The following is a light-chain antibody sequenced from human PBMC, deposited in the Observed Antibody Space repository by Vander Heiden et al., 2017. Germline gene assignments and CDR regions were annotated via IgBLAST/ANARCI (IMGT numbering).Light chain of an antibody. CDR1: CPNIGSNT. CDR2: SNN. CDR3: AAWDDSLNGVV. Sequence: QSVLTQPPSASGTPGQRVPISCSGSCPNIGSNTVNWYRQLPGTAPNLLIYSNNQRPAGVPDRFSGSKSGTAASLAISGRQSEDEADYYCAAWDDSLNGVVFGGGTKLTVL. V-gene: IGLV1-44*01. J-gene: IGLJ2*01.